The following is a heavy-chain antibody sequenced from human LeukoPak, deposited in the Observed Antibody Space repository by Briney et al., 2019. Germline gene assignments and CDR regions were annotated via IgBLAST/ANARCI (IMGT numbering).Heavy chain of an antibody. CDR3: AREVGYFDY. D-gene: IGHD1-26*01. CDR1: RFTFSSYA. CDR2: ISATGGST. J-gene: IGHJ4*02. V-gene: IGHV3-23*01. Sequence: GGSLRLSCAVSRFTFSSYAMSWVRQAPGKGLEWVSTISATGGSTYYADSVKGRFTISRDNSKNTLYLQMNSLRAEDTAVYYCAREVGYFDYWGQGTLVTVSS.